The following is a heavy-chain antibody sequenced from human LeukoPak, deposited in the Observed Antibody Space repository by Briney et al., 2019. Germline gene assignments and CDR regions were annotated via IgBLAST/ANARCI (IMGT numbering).Heavy chain of an antibody. J-gene: IGHJ4*02. CDR3: ARGPYSSNWYVDY. Sequence: GGSLRLSCVASGFIFSDYYMSWIRQAPGKGLEWISYISASSGYTKYADSVKGRFTISRDNAKKPLYLQMNSLRAEDTAVYYCARGPYSSNWYVDYWGQGTLVTVAS. CDR2: ISASSGYT. CDR1: GFIFSDYY. D-gene: IGHD6-13*01. V-gene: IGHV3-11*06.